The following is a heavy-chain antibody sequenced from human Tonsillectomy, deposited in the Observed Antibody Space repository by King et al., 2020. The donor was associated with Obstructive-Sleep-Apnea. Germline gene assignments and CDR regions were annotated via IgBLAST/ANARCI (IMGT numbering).Heavy chain of an antibody. D-gene: IGHD1-26*01. CDR2: IYPGDSNT. V-gene: IGHV5-51*01. Sequence: QLVQSGAEVKQPGESVKISCKGFGYTFTNYGIAWVRQMPGKGLECMGIIYPGDSNTKYSPSIQGQATMSADKSTNTAYLHWSSLKASDSAIYYCARRSGTYPDLRLDRWGQGTLVTVSS. CDR1: GYTFTNYG. J-gene: IGHJ5*02. CDR3: ARRSGTYPDLRLDR.